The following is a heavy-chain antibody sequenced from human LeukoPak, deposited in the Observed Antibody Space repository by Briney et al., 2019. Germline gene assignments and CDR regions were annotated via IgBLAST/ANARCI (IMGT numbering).Heavy chain of an antibody. CDR2: IYTSGST. J-gene: IGHJ4*02. V-gene: IGHV4-4*07. CDR3: ARGRGSSWYRPNAPPDY. CDR1: GGSISSYY. D-gene: IGHD6-13*01. Sequence: SETLSLTCTVSGGSISSYYWGWIRQPAGKGLEWIGRIYTSGSTNYNPSLKSRVTMSVDTSKNQFSLKLSSVTAADTAVYYCARGRGSSWYRPNAPPDYWGQGTLVTVSS.